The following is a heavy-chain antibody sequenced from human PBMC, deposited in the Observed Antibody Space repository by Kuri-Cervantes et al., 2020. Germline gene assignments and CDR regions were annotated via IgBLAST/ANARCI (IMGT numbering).Heavy chain of an antibody. CDR1: GFTFSRYW. J-gene: IGHJ4*02. V-gene: IGHV3-7*03. Sequence: GGSLRLSCAASGFTFSRYWMSWVRQAPGKGLEWVANIKEDGSEKNYVDSVKGRFIISRDNAKNSLYRQMNSLRAEDTAVYYCAKTRWAYGDYGCDYWGQGTLVTVSS. CDR2: IKEDGSEK. D-gene: IGHD4-17*01. CDR3: AKTRWAYGDYGCDY.